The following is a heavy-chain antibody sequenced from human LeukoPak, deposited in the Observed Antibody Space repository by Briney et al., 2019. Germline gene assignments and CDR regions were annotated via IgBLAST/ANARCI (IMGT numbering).Heavy chain of an antibody. Sequence: GGSLRLSCAASGFTFSSYSMNWVRQAPGKGLEWVSSISSSSSYIYYADSVKGRFTISRDNAKNSLYLQMNSLRAEDTAVYYCARNPILWFGQDYFDYWGQGTLVTVSS. V-gene: IGHV3-21*01. J-gene: IGHJ4*02. CDR3: ARNPILWFGQDYFDY. CDR1: GFTFSSYS. D-gene: IGHD3-10*01. CDR2: ISSSSSYI.